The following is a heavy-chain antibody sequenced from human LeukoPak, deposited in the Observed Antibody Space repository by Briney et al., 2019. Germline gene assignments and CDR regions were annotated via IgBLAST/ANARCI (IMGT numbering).Heavy chain of an antibody. CDR1: GFTFINAW. CDR3: SASLWFGEMIFDY. Sequence: GGSLRLTSAASGFTFINAWLSWVRQAPGKGLEWVGRIKSKTDGGTTDYAAPVKGRFTISRDDSKNTLYLQMNSLQTEDTAVYYCSASLWFGEMIFDYWGQGTLVTVSS. V-gene: IGHV3-15*01. D-gene: IGHD3-10*01. J-gene: IGHJ4*02. CDR2: IKSKTDGGTT.